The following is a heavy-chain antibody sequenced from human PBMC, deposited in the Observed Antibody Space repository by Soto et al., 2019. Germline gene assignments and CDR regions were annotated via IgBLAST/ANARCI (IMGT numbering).Heavy chain of an antibody. CDR2: ISVTGAST. CDR3: AKIRSIAAAFSDY. D-gene: IGHD6-13*01. J-gene: IGHJ4*02. Sequence: WRSLRLACAASGLTFSGSAMSCVRQAPGKGREWVSSISVTGASTYYADSVQGRFTVSRDNSKDTFFLEMNSLRAEDTAVYFCAKIRSIAAAFSDYWGQGTLVTVSS. CDR1: GLTFSGSA. V-gene: IGHV3-23*01.